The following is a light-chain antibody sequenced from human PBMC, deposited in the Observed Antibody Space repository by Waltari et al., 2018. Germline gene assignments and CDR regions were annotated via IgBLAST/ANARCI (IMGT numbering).Light chain of an antibody. CDR2: EAS. Sequence: DIQMTQSPSTLSASVGDRVTITCRASHSISTWLAWYQQKPGKAPKLLIYEASSLENGVPSRFSGSGAGTEFTLTISSLQPDDFATYYCQQFNTYPIPFGRGTKLEIK. CDR1: HSISTW. CDR3: QQFNTYPIP. J-gene: IGKJ2*01. V-gene: IGKV1-5*03.